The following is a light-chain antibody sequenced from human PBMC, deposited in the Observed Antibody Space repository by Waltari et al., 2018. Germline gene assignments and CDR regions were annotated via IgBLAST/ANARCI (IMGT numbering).Light chain of an antibody. Sequence: SSELTQDPTVSVVMGQTVRITCQGNSLRSYYASWYQQRPGQAPILVFSGNNNRPSGVPDRFSGSSSDNTAVLTITGAQAEDEASYYCHSRDASGVGGSFGGGTKLTVL. CDR1: SLRSYY. J-gene: IGLJ2*01. CDR2: GNN. V-gene: IGLV3-19*01. CDR3: HSRDASGVGGS.